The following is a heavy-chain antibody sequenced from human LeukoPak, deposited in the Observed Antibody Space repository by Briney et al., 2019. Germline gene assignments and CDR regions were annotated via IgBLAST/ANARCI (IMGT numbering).Heavy chain of an antibody. J-gene: IGHJ6*02. V-gene: IGHV5-51*01. D-gene: IGHD3-10*01. CDR2: IYPGDSDT. Sequence: GESLKISCKGSGYSFTSYWIGWGRQMRGKRVKLMGIIYPGDSDTRYRPSFQGQITISADKSISTAYLQWSSLKASDTAMYYCARLHSIRVRGVKWYYCGMDVWGQGTTVTVSS. CDR3: ARLHSIRVRGVKWYYCGMDV. CDR1: GYSFTSYW.